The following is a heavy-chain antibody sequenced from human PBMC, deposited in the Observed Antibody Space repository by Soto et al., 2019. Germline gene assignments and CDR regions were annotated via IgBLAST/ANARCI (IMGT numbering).Heavy chain of an antibody. V-gene: IGHV3-74*01. D-gene: IGHD2-15*01. CDR1: GFTFSNYW. CDR3: VRTSLVVAVATREDF. Sequence: GSLRLSCAASGFTFSNYWMHWVRQAPGKGLVWVSRIDSDGSRITYADFVKGRFTISRDNAKNTVYLHMNSLTAKDTAVYYCVRTSLVVAVATREDFWGQGTLVTV. J-gene: IGHJ4*02. CDR2: IDSDGSRI.